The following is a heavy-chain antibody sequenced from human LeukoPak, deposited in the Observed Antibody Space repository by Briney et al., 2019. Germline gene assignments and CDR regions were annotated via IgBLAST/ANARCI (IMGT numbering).Heavy chain of an antibody. CDR3: SRERGPFYPFGY. V-gene: IGHV4-4*02. J-gene: IGHJ4*02. CDR2: ISLAGPT. D-gene: IGHD2/OR15-2a*01. CDR1: GGSISGTNW. Sequence: SVTLSLTCGVTGGSISGTNWWSWVRQSPGQDLAWIGEISLAGPTNYNPSLNGRVTMSLDKSSNQLSLHLTSVTAADTATYFCSRERGPFYPFGYWGQGTLVIVSS.